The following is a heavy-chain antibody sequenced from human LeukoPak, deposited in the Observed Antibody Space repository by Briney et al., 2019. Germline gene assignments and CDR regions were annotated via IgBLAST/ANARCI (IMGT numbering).Heavy chain of an antibody. J-gene: IGHJ3*02. CDR3: AKDRQWLSQIDAFDI. D-gene: IGHD6-19*01. Sequence: GGSLRLSCAASGFTLSTASMNWVRQAPGKGLEWISYIDGSSNTIYYADSVKGRFTISRDNSKNTLYLQMNSLRAEDTAVYYCAKDRQWLSQIDAFDIWGQGTMVTVSS. V-gene: IGHV3-48*01. CDR2: IDGSSNTI. CDR1: GFTLSTAS.